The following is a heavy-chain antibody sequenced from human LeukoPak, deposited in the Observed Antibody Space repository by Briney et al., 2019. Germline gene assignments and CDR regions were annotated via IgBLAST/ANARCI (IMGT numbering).Heavy chain of an antibody. CDR1: GGSISSSSYY. Sequence: PSETLSLTCTVSGGSISSSSYYWGWIRQPPGKGLEWIGSIYYSGSTYYNPSLKSRVTISVDTSKNQFSLKLSSVTAADTAVYYCARGSIVLDAFDIWGQGTMVTVSS. CDR3: ARGSIVLDAFDI. V-gene: IGHV4-39*07. J-gene: IGHJ3*02. CDR2: IYYSGST. D-gene: IGHD2/OR15-2a*01.